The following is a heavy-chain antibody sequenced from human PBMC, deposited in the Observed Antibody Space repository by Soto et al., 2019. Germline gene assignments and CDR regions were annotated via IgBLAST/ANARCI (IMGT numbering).Heavy chain of an antibody. Sequence: SVKVSCKASGGTFSSYVISWVRHSPVQGLEWMGGIIPIFGTANYAQKYQGRVTMTADKSTSTAYMELSSLRSEDTAVYYCARGLVLGTSYYYGMDVWCQGTTVTVSS. CDR1: GGTFSSYV. CDR2: IIPIFGTA. D-gene: IGHD3-22*01. J-gene: IGHJ6*02. V-gene: IGHV1-69*06. CDR3: ARGLVLGTSYYYGMDV.